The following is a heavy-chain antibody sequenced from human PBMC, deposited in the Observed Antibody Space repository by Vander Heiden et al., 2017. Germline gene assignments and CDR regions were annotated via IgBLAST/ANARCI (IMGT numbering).Heavy chain of an antibody. J-gene: IGHJ4*02. Sequence: EVQLVESGGGLVQPGGSLRLSCPASGFTFSSYWWSWARQAPGKGLEWVANIKQDGSEKYYVDSVKGRFTISRDNAKNSLYLQMNSLRAEDTAVYYCARLRSYYDSSPFDYWGQGTLVTVSS. CDR3: ARLRSYYDSSPFDY. V-gene: IGHV3-7*01. CDR1: GFTFSSYW. CDR2: IKQDGSEK. D-gene: IGHD3-22*01.